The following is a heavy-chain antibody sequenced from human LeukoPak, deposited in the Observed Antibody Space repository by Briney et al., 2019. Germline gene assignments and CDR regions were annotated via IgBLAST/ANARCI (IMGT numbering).Heavy chain of an antibody. D-gene: IGHD3-3*01. V-gene: IGHV4-34*01. Sequence: SSETLSLTCAVYGGSISGYYWSWIRQPPGKGLEWIGEINHSGSTNYNPSLKSRVTISVDTSKNQFSLKLSSVTAADTAVYYCARGRRRITIFGVVISNNWFDPWGQGTLVTVSS. CDR1: GGSISGYY. CDR2: INHSGST. J-gene: IGHJ5*02. CDR3: ARGRRRITIFGVVISNNWFDP.